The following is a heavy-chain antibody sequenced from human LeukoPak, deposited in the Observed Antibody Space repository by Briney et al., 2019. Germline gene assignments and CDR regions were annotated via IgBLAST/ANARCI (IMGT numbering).Heavy chain of an antibody. D-gene: IGHD3-16*01. V-gene: IGHV3-11*01. CDR1: GFTFGVYY. Sequence: GGSLRLSCAASGFTFGVYYMTWIRQAPGRGFEPLSFISPTGDIIKYVDPVKGRFTISRDNAKSSMYLEMNSLRAEDTAVYYCAREHWAAPDHWGQGTLVTVSP. CDR2: ISPTGDII. J-gene: IGHJ4*02. CDR3: AREHWAAPDH.